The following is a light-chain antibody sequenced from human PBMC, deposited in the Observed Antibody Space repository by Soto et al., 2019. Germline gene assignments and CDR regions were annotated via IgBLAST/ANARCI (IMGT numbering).Light chain of an antibody. CDR2: GAS. Sequence: ETLLTQSPGTLSVSLGARSTLSCRASQSVSIHLAWYQQKPGQAPRLLIYGASNRATGIPDRFSGSGSGTDFTLTISRLEPEDFAVYYCQQYGSSGTFGQGSKVDIK. CDR1: QSVSIH. CDR3: QQYGSSGT. V-gene: IGKV3-20*01. J-gene: IGKJ1*01.